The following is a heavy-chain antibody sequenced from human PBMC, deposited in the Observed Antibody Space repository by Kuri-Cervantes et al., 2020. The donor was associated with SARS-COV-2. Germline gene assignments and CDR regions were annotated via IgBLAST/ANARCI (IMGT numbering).Heavy chain of an antibody. Sequence: LSLTCAASGFTFDDYAMHWVRQAPGKGLEWVSGINSDGSTTNYADSVKGRFTISRDNAKSMLYLQMNSLRAEDTAVYYCSVAVGYWGQGTLVTVSS. CDR1: GFTFDDYA. D-gene: IGHD1-26*01. V-gene: IGHV3-74*01. J-gene: IGHJ4*02. CDR3: SVAVGY. CDR2: INSDGSTT.